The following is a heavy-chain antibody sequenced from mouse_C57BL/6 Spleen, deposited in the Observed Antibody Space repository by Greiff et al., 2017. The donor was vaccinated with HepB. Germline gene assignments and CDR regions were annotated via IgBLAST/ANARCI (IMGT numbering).Heavy chain of an antibody. J-gene: IGHJ4*01. CDR3: TNIYDAQCYAMDY. V-gene: IGHV1-15*01. CDR2: IDPETGGT. CDR1: GYTFTDYE. Sequence: VQLQQSGAELVRPGASVTLSCKASGYTFTDYEMHWVKQTPVHGLEWIGAIDPETGGTAYNQKFKGKAILTADKSSSTAYMELRSLTSEDSAVYYCTNIYDAQCYAMDYWGQGTSGTVSS. D-gene: IGHD2-3*01.